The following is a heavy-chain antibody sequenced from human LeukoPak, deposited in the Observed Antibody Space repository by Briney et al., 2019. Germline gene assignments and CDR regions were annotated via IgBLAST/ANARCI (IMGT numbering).Heavy chain of an antibody. CDR2: IHPNSGGT. J-gene: IGHJ4*02. V-gene: IGHV1-2*02. Sequence: ASVKVSCKASGYTFTGYYLHWVRQAPGQGLEWMGWIHPNSGGTNYAQKFQGRVTMTRDTSISTAYMELSRLRSDDTAVYYCARVGGYSSSWYGYWGQGTLVTVSS. CDR3: ARVGGYSSSWYGY. D-gene: IGHD6-13*01. CDR1: GYTFTGYY.